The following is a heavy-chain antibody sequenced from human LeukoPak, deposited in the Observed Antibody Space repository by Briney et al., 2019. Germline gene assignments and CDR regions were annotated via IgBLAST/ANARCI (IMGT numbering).Heavy chain of an antibody. CDR2: IGTSDPGT. CDR3: GRKDLKTPMVLLDV. Sequence: GGSLRLSCVASGFSLSGYAMSWVRQAPGKGLEWVSHIGTSDPGTFYADSVKGRFTISRDNSENTLYLQMNSLRDGDTAVYYCGRKDLKTPMVLLDVWGQGTTVIMSS. J-gene: IGHJ6*02. V-gene: IGHV3-23*01. D-gene: IGHD5-18*01. CDR1: GFSLSGYA.